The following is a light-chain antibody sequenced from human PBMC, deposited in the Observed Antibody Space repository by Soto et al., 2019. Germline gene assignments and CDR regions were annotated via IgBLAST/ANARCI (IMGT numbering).Light chain of an antibody. CDR3: GSWDSRLRAYV. CDR1: SSNIGGNS. CDR2: DDN. J-gene: IGLJ1*01. Sequence: QSVSTQQPSVAAAPGPGVTISCSGSSSNIGGNSVSWYQQLLGTAPKLLISDDNKRHSGIPDRFSGSKSGTSATLGITGFQTGDEADYYCGSWDSRLRAYVFGTRTKVTVL. V-gene: IGLV1-51*01.